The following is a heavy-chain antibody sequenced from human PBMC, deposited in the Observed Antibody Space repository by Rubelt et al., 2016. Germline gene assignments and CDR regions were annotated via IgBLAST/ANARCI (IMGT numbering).Heavy chain of an antibody. V-gene: IGHV3-7*01. CDR3: ARAQYSSGWSALGY. CDR1: GFTLSSYW. CDR2: IKQDGSER. J-gene: IGHJ4*02. Sequence: EVQLVESGGGLVQPGGSLRLSCAASGFTLSSYWMSWVRQAPGKGLEWVANIKQDGSERNYVDSVKCRFTISRDDAQSSLFLQMNSLRAEDTAVYYWARAQYSSGWSALGYWGQGTLVTVSS. D-gene: IGHD6-19*01.